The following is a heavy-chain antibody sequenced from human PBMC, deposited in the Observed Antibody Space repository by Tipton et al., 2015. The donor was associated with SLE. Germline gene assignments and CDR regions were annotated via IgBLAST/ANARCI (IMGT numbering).Heavy chain of an antibody. D-gene: IGHD5-24*01. CDR1: GGSISSYY. CDR2: IYYSGST. Sequence: TLSLTCTVSGGSISSYYWSWIRQPAGKGLEWIGYIYYSGSTYYNPSLKSRVTISVDTSKNQFSLKLSSVTAADTAVYYCARGWLQPSGAFDIWGQGTMVTVSS. V-gene: IGHV4-59*08. CDR3: ARGWLQPSGAFDI. J-gene: IGHJ3*02.